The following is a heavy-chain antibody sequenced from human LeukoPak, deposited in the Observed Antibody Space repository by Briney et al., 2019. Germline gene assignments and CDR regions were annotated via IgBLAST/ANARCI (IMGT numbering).Heavy chain of an antibody. Sequence: SEKVSCKDSGGTFSSYAISWVRQAPGQGLEWMGEIIPIFGTANYAQKFQGRVTITADESTSTAYMELSSLRSEDTAVYYCARDQAPWDFWSGYRLDYWGQGTLVTVSS. CDR1: GGTFSSYA. D-gene: IGHD3-3*01. CDR3: ARDQAPWDFWSGYRLDY. V-gene: IGHV1-69*01. J-gene: IGHJ4*02. CDR2: IIPIFGTA.